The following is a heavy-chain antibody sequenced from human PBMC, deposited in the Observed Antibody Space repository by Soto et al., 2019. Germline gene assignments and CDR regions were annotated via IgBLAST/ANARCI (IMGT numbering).Heavy chain of an antibody. J-gene: IGHJ4*02. CDR1: GFTFSSYA. Sequence: QVQLVESGGGVVQPGRSLRLSCAASGFTFSSYAMHWVRQAPGKGLEWVAVIAYDGGNKYYADSVKGRFTISRDNSENTLYLQMNSLRGEDTAVYYCVKGSSLRGVFRPHWGQGTLVTVSS. CDR3: VKGSSLRGVFRPH. V-gene: IGHV3-30*18. CDR2: IAYDGGNK. D-gene: IGHD3-10*01.